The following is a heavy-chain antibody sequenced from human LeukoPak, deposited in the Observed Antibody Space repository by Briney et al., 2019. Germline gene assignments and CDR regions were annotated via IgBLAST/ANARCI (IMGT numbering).Heavy chain of an antibody. CDR1: GFTFSSYS. D-gene: IGHD3-10*01. CDR3: ASVDYYGSGNYYNDVDY. Sequence: PGGSLRLSCAASGFTFSSYSMNWVRQAPGKGLEWVSSISSSSSYIYYADSAKGRFTISRDNAKNSLYLQMNSLRAEDTALYYCASVDYYGSGNYYNDVDYWGQGTLVTVSS. V-gene: IGHV3-21*01. J-gene: IGHJ4*02. CDR2: ISSSSSYI.